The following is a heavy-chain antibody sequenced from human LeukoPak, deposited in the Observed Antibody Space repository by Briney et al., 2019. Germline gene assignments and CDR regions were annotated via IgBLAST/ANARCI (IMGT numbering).Heavy chain of an antibody. CDR3: ARGPSNDY. CDR1: GGSLSGYY. Sequence: PSETLSLTCAVYGGSLSGYYWSWIRQPPGKGLEWIGEINHSGSTNYNPSLKSRVTISVDTSKNQFSLKLSSVTAADTAVYYCARGPSNDYWGQGTLVTVSS. CDR2: INHSGST. V-gene: IGHV4-34*01. J-gene: IGHJ4*02.